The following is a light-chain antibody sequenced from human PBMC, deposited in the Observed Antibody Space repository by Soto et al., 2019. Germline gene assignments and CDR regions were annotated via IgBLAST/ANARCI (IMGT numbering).Light chain of an antibody. CDR2: KVS. CDR3: QQYSTYPSLT. J-gene: IGKJ4*01. V-gene: IGKV2-30*01. Sequence: DVVMTQSPLSLPVTLGQPASISCRSSQSLVYSDGNTYLNWFQQRPGQSPRRLIYKVSNRDSGVPDRFSGSGSGTEFTLTISGLQPDDFATYFCQQYSTYPSLTFGGGTKVDI. CDR1: QSLVYSDGNTY.